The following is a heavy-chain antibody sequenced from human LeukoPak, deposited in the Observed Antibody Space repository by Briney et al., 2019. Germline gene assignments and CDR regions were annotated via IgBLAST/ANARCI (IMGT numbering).Heavy chain of an antibody. CDR1: GFTFDDYG. J-gene: IGHJ4*02. D-gene: IGHD1-26*01. CDR2: ISWNRGSI. V-gene: IGHV3-9*01. Sequence: RSGRSLRLSCAASGFTFDDYGMDWVRHDPGKGLEWVSGISWNRGSISYADSVKGRFPIPRDNAKNSLYLQMNSLRAEDTALYYCAKELSGSYSFDYWGQGTLVTVSS. CDR3: AKELSGSYSFDY.